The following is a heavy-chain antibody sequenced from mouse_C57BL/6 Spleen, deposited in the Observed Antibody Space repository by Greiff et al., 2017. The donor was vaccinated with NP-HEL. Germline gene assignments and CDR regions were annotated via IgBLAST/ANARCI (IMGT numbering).Heavy chain of an antibody. CDR2: IRLKSDNYAT. CDR3: TGGYYGSSYYFDY. J-gene: IGHJ2*01. Sequence: EVKLVESGGGLVQPGGSMKLSCVASGFTFSNYWMTWVRQSPEKGLEWVAQIRLKSDNYATHYAESVKGRFTISRDDSKSSVYLQMNNLRAEDTGIYYCTGGYYGSSYYFDYWGQGTTLTVSS. V-gene: IGHV6-3*01. CDR1: GFTFSNYW. D-gene: IGHD1-1*01.